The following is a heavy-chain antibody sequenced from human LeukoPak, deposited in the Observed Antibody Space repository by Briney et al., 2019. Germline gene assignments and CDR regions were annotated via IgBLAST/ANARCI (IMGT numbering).Heavy chain of an antibody. CDR3: ARDFNDLRHLVDTAMIDY. D-gene: IGHD5-18*01. CDR2: ISSSSSYI. J-gene: IGHJ4*02. CDR1: GFTFSSYS. V-gene: IGHV3-21*01. Sequence: GGSLRLSCAASGFTFSSYSMNWVRQAPGKGLEWVSSISSSSSYIYYADSVKGRFTISRDNAKNSLYLQMNSLRAEDTAVYYCARDFNDLRHLVDTAMIDYWGQGTLVTVSS.